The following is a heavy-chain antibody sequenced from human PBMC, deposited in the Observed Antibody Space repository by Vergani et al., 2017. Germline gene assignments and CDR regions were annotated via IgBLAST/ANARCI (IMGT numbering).Heavy chain of an antibody. V-gene: IGHV4-31*11. D-gene: IGHD7-27*01. J-gene: IGHJ6*02. CDR1: GGSISSGGYY. CDR3: ARDIRGPWGPEYGMDV. CDR2: IYYSGST. Sequence: QVQLQQWGAGLLKPSETLSLTCAVSGGSISSGGYYWSWIRQHPGKGLEWRGYIYYSGSTYYNPSLKSRVTISVDTSKNQFSLKLSSVTAADTAVYSCARDIRGPWGPEYGMDVWGQGTTVTVSS.